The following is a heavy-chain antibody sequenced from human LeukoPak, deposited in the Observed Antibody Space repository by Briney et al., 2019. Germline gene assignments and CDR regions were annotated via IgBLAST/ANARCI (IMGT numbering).Heavy chain of an antibody. CDR1: GFTFSNYG. D-gene: IGHD2-15*01. CDR2: IKTKTDGGPT. J-gene: IGHJ4*02. CDR3: STVGGWSSGPFEC. V-gene: IGHV3-15*01. Sequence: PGGSLRLSCAASGFTFSNYGMNWVRQAPGKGLEWIGRIKTKTDGGPTDYAAPVKGRFTISRDDSKNTMYLQMSGLKIGDTAVYYCSTVGGWSSGPFECWGQGTLVTVSS.